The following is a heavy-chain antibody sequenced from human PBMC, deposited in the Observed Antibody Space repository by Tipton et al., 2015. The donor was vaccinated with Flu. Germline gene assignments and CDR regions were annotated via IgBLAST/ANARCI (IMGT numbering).Heavy chain of an antibody. CDR2: IKQDGSEK. V-gene: IGHV3-7*01. D-gene: IGHD6-13*01. Sequence: SLRLSCVASGFSFSVPWMNWVRLAPGKGLEWVAKIKQDGSEKYYVDSVEGRFTISRDNAKSSLYLQMNSLRAEDTAVYFCARSSYSSSWFFDYWGQGTLVTVSS. CDR3: ARSSYSSSWFFDY. CDR1: GFSFSVPW. J-gene: IGHJ4*02.